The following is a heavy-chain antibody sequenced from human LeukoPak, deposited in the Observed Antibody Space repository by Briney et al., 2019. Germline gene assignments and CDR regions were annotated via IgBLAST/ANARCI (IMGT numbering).Heavy chain of an antibody. J-gene: IGHJ4*02. CDR3: ARQGYSGYDFDY. V-gene: IGHV4-34*01. Sequence: SETLSLTCAVYGGSFSGYYWSWIRQPPGKGLEWIGEINHSGSTNYNPSLKSRVTISVDTSKNQFSLKLSSVTAADTAVYYCARQGYSGYDFDYWGQGTLVTVSP. CDR1: GGSFSGYY. D-gene: IGHD5-12*01. CDR2: INHSGST.